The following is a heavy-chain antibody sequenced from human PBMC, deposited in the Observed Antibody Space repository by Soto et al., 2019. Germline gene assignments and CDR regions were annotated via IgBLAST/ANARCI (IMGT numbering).Heavy chain of an antibody. V-gene: IGHV1-69*13. CDR2: IIPIFGTA. Sequence: ASVKVSCKASGGTFSSYAISWVRQAPGQGLEWLGRIIPIFGTANYAQKFQGRVTITADESTTTAYMELSSLRSDDTAVYYCAKDGGREGYFGNWFDPWGQGTLVTVSS. CDR1: GGTFSSYA. CDR3: AKDGGREGYFGNWFDP. J-gene: IGHJ5*02. D-gene: IGHD2-15*01.